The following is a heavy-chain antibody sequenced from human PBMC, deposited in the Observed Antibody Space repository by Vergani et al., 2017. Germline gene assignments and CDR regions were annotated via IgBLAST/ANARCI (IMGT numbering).Heavy chain of an antibody. D-gene: IGHD1-26*01. J-gene: IGHJ4*02. CDR1: GFTFSSYA. Sequence: QVQLVESGGGVVQPGRSLRLSCAASGFTFSSYAMHWVRLAPGKGLEWVAVISYDGSNKYYADSVKGRFTISRDNSKNTLYLQMNSLRAEDTAVYYCARVEGGSYFESDLTLDYWGQGTLVTVSS. CDR3: ARVEGGSYFESDLTLDY. CDR2: ISYDGSNK. V-gene: IGHV3-30-3*01.